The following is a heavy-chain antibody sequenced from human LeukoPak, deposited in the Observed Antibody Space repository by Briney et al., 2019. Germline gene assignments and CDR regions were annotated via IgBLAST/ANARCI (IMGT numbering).Heavy chain of an antibody. CDR2: IRSQAYGGTT. D-gene: IGHD5-18*01. Sequence: GGSLRLSCAASGFTFGDHAMSWVRQAPGKGLEWVGFIRSQAYGGTTEYAASVKGRFSISRDDSKSIAYLQMNSLKTEDTAVYYCTRGPTQPGFYYGMDVWGQGTTVIVS. CDR1: GFTFGDHA. V-gene: IGHV3-49*04. CDR3: TRGPTQPGFYYGMDV. J-gene: IGHJ6*02.